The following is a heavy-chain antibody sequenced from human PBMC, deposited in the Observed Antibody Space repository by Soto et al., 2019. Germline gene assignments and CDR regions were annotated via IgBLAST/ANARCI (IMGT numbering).Heavy chain of an antibody. CDR2: IDHDGPT. Sequence: EVQLVESGGGLVQPGGSLRLSGAGSGFTFSNYWMHWVRQAPGKGLEWVSRIDHDGPTDYADSVRGRFTISRDNAENTLYLQMNSLRPADTAGFYCVRDSHGDYWGQGTLVTVSS. J-gene: IGHJ4*02. CDR1: GFTFSNYW. CDR3: VRDSHGDY. V-gene: IGHV3-74*01.